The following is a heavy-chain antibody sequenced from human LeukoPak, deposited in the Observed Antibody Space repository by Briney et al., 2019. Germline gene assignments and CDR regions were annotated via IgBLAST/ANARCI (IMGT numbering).Heavy chain of an antibody. CDR3: ATLPGNCSSTSCYQYYYYYYMDV. CDR1: GGTFSSYA. V-gene: IGHV1-69*01. J-gene: IGHJ6*03. CDR2: IIPIFVTA. Sequence: SVKVSCKASGGTFSSYAISWVRQAPGQGLEWRGGIIPIFVTANYAQKFQGRVTITADESTRTAYMELRSMSSEDPAVYYCATLPGNCSSTSCYQYYYYYYMDVWGKGPTVTVSS. D-gene: IGHD2-2*01.